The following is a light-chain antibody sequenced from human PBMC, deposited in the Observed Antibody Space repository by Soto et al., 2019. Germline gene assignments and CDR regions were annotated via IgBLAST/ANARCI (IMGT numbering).Light chain of an antibody. CDR2: AAS. V-gene: IGKV1-6*01. CDR3: LQDYNYPWT. CDR1: QGIRND. J-gene: IGKJ1*01. Sequence: AIQMTQSPSSLSASVGDRVTITCRASQGIRNDLGWYQQKPGKAPELLIYAASSLQSGVPSRFSGSGSGTDLTLSISSLQPEDFATYYCLQDYNYPWTFGQGTKVEIK.